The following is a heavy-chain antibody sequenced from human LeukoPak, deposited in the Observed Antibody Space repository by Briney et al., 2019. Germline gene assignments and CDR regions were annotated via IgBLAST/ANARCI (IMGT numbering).Heavy chain of an antibody. V-gene: IGHV3-33*01. D-gene: IGHD3-3*01. CDR1: GFTFSSYG. Sequence: PGGSLRLSCAASGFTFSSYGMHWVRQAPGKGLEWVAVIWYDGSNKYYADSVKGRFTISRDNSKNTLYLQMNSLRAEDTAVYYCAGFPTYYDFWSGYPTYYYGMDVWGQGTTVTVSS. CDR3: AGFPTYYDFWSGYPTYYYGMDV. CDR2: IWYDGSNK. J-gene: IGHJ6*02.